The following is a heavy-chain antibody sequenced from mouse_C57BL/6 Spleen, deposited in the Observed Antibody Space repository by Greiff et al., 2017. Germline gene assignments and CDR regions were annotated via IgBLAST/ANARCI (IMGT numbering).Heavy chain of an antibody. J-gene: IGHJ4*01. CDR3: ARHDRSNYETMCY. CDR1: GYTFTDYY. D-gene: IGHD2-5*01. CDR2: IYPGSGNT. Sequence: VQLQQSGAELVRPGASVKLSCKASGYTFTDYYINWVKQRPGQGLEWIARIYPGSGNTYYNEKFKGKATLTAEKSSSTAYMQFSSLRSEDSAVYGSARHDRSNYETMCYCGQGTSVTDSS. V-gene: IGHV1-76*01.